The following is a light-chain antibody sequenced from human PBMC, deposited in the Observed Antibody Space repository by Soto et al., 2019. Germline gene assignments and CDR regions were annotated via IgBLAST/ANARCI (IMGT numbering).Light chain of an antibody. V-gene: IGKV1-9*01. CDR3: QQLNTYPLT. CDR2: AAS. J-gene: IGKJ4*01. CDR1: QDIGTS. Sequence: DIQLTQSPSFLSASVRDRVTITCRASQDIGTSLAWYQQRPGKAPKVLITAASTSQSEVPPRFRGSGSGTEFTLTISSLQPEELATYYCQQLNTYPLTFGGGTMVEI.